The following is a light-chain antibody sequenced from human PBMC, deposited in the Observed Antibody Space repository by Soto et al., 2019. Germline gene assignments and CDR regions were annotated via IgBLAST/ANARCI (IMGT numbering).Light chain of an antibody. J-gene: IGKJ2*01. V-gene: IGKV1-16*02. CDR1: QDIRDY. CDR3: QQYNSYPPT. Sequence: DIPMTQSPSSLSASVGDRVTISCRASQDIRDYLAWFQQKPGKPPKTLIYAASRLQPGVPSKFSGSGSGTDFTLTISSLQPEDFATYYCQQYNSYPPTCGQGTRLDI. CDR2: AAS.